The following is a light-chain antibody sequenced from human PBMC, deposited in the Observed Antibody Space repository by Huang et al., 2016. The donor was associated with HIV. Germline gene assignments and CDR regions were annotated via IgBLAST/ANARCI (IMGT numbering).Light chain of an antibody. CDR2: AAS. Sequence: DIQMTQSPSSLSASVGDRVTITCRASQSINSYLNWYQQKPGKAPNLLVYAASSLQSGVPSSFSANGSGTDFTLTISSLQPDDFATVFCQQSFSTPFTFGPGTKVDIK. CDR1: QSINSY. V-gene: IGKV1-39*01. CDR3: QQSFSTPFT. J-gene: IGKJ3*01.